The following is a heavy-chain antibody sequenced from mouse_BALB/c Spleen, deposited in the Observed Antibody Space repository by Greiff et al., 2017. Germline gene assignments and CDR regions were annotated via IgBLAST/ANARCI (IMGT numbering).Heavy chain of an antibody. CDR1: GFTFTDYY. CDR2: IRNKANGYTT. V-gene: IGHV7-3*02. D-gene: IGHD2-4*01. J-gene: IGHJ3*01. CDR3: ARDTMIPFAY. Sequence: EVQGVESGGGLVQPGGSLRLSCATSGFTFTDYYMSWVRQPPGKALEWLGFIRNKANGYTTEYSASVKGRFTISRDNSQSILYLQMNTLRAEDSATYYCARDTMIPFAYWGQGTLVTVSA.